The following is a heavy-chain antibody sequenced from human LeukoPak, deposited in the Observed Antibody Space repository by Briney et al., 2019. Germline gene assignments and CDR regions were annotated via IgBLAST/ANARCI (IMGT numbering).Heavy chain of an antibody. CDR3: ARDLAYYDSSGYYSN. D-gene: IGHD3-22*01. V-gene: IGHV3-66*01. J-gene: IGHJ4*02. CDR2: IYSGGST. Sequence: GGSLRLSCAASGFTVSSNYMSWVRQAPGKGLEWVSVIYSGGSTYYADSVKGRFTISRDNSKNTLYLQMNSLRAEDTAVYYCARDLAYYDSSGYYSNWGQGTLVTVSS. CDR1: GFTVSSNY.